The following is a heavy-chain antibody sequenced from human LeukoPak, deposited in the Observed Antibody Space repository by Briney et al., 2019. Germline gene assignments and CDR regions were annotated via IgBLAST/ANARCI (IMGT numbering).Heavy chain of an antibody. CDR2: ISSSSSYI. D-gene: IGHD6-19*01. V-gene: IGHV3-21*01. CDR3: AREFIAVAGIGY. CDR1: GFTFSSYS. J-gene: IGHJ4*02. Sequence: GGPLRLSCAASGFTFSSYSMNWVRQAPGKGLEWVSSISSSSSYIYYADSVKGRFTISRDNAKNSLYLQMNSLRAEDTAVYYCAREFIAVAGIGYWGQGTLVTVSS.